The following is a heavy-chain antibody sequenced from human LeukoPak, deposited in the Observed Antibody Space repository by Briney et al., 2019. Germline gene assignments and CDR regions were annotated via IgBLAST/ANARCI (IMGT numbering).Heavy chain of an antibody. J-gene: IGHJ4*02. D-gene: IGHD5-18*01. Sequence: GGSLRLSCAASGFTFSDYWMTWVRQAPGKGLEWVANIKPDGSEKYYVDSVKGRFTISRDNAKNSLYLQMNSLRVEDTAVYYCARENVDTATHVDYWGQGTLVTVSS. CDR2: IKPDGSEK. V-gene: IGHV3-7*01. CDR1: GFTFSDYW. CDR3: ARENVDTATHVDY.